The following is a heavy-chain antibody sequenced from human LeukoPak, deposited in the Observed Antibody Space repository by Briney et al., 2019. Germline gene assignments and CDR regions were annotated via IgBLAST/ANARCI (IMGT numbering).Heavy chain of an antibody. V-gene: IGHV5-51*01. D-gene: IGHD6-13*01. Sequence: GESLKISCKGSGYSFSNYWIGWVRQMPGKGLEWMGIIYPADSDIRYSPSFQGQVAISADKSINTAYLQWSSLKASDTAIYYCARHLSSNWYNEKAFDFWGQGILATVSS. J-gene: IGHJ4*02. CDR3: ARHLSSNWYNEKAFDF. CDR2: IYPADSDI. CDR1: GYSFSNYW.